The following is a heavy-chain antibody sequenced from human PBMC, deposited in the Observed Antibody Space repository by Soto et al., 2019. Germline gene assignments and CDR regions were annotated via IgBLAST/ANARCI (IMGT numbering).Heavy chain of an antibody. V-gene: IGHV3-23*01. CDR3: AKGFKTMTVDD. J-gene: IGHJ4*02. D-gene: IGHD3-22*01. CDR1: GFTFSSYA. CDR2: ISGSGGST. Sequence: EVQLLESGGGLVQPGGSLRLSCAASGFTFSSYAMSWVRQAPGKGLEWVSAISGSGGSTYYADSVKGRYTISRDNSKITLDFQMKSLRAEDTAVYYCAKGFKTMTVDDWGQGPLVPVSS.